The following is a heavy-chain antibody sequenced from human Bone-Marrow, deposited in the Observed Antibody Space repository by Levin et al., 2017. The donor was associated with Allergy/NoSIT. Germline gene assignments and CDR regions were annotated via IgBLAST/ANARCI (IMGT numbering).Heavy chain of an antibody. CDR1: GGSLTGGSNY. V-gene: IGHV4-61*01. CDR2: IHYNGRP. CDR3: ARYPDSSGYYDEAFDI. Sequence: SETLSLTCTVSGGSLTGGSNYWSWIRQPPGKGLEWIGYIHYNGRPNYSPSLKSRLTILVDTSKNQFSLILNSVTAADTAVYYCARYPDSSGYYDEAFDIWGQGTMVTVSS. J-gene: IGHJ3*02. D-gene: IGHD3-22*01.